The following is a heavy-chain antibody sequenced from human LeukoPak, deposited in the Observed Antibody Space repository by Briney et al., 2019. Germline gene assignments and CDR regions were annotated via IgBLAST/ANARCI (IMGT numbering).Heavy chain of an antibody. CDR1: GGSISSYY. V-gene: IGHV4-59*01. Sequence: SETRSLTCTVSGGSISSYYWSWIRQPPGKGLEWIGYIYYSGSTNYNPSLKSRVTISVDTSKNQFSLKLSSVTAADTAVYYCARDYGDYENWFDPWGQGTLVTVSS. D-gene: IGHD4-17*01. J-gene: IGHJ5*02. CDR3: ARDYGDYENWFDP. CDR2: IYYSGST.